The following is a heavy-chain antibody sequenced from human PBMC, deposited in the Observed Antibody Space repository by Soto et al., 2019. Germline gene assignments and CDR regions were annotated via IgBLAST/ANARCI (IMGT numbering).Heavy chain of an antibody. CDR1: GFTFSNAW. Sequence: GGSLRLSCAASGFTFSNAWMSWVRQAPGKGLEWVGRIKSKTDGGTTDYAAPVKGRFTISRDDSKNTLYLQMNSLKTEDTAVYYCTTENWNYVFGAFDIWGQGTMVTVSS. D-gene: IGHD1-7*01. CDR2: IKSKTDGGTT. CDR3: TTENWNYVFGAFDI. J-gene: IGHJ3*02. V-gene: IGHV3-15*01.